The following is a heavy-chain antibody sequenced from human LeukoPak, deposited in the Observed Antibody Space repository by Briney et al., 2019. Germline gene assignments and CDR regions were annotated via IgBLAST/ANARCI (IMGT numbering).Heavy chain of an antibody. CDR2: VSGSGDIT. V-gene: IGHV3-23*01. CDR3: SKGPWDLPHAFDI. J-gene: IGHJ3*02. CDR1: GFTFSIYA. D-gene: IGHD1-26*01. Sequence: PGGSLRLSCAASGFTFSIYAMSWVRQAPGRGLECVSTVSGSGDITRYADSVKGRFVVSRDNSKNTLYLQMNSLRAEDTAIYYCSKGPWDLPHAFDIWGLGTMVTVSS.